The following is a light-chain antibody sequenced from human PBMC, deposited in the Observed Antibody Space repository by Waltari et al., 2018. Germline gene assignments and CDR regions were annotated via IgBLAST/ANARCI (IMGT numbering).Light chain of an antibody. CDR3: QVWDTSSDHPV. J-gene: IGLJ3*02. V-gene: IGLV3-21*04. CDR1: NIGRKS. Sequence: SYVLTQPPSVSVAPGKTARIPCGGNNIGRKSVHWYQQKPGQAPVLVIYDDSDRPSGIPERFSGSNSGNTATLTISRVEAGDEADYYCQVWDTSSDHPVFGGGTKLTVL. CDR2: DDS.